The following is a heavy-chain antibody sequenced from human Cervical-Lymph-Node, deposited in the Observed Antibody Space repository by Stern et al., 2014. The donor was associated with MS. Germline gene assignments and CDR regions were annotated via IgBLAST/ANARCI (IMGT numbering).Heavy chain of an antibody. V-gene: IGHV1-69*01. D-gene: IGHD5-24*01. CDR1: GGTFSSYA. Sequence: VQLVQSGAEVKKPGSSVKVSCKASGGTFSSYAISWVRQAPGQGLEWMGGIIPIFGTANYAQKFQGRVTITADESTSTAALEPGSLRSEDTAVYYCARAHSRDGYNYFDYWGQGTLVTVSS. CDR3: ARAHSRDGYNYFDY. J-gene: IGHJ4*02. CDR2: IIPIFGTA.